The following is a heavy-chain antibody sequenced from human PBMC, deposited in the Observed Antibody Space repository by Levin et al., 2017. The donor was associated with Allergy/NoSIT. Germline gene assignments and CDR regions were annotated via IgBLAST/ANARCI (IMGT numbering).Heavy chain of an antibody. CDR3: ARDEHSNYFDF. CDR2: IWYDGSNK. V-gene: IGHV3-33*01. D-gene: IGHD4-11*01. CDR1: GFTFRSYG. J-gene: IGHJ4*02. Sequence: GGSLRLSCGASGFTFRSYGMHWVRQAPGKGLEWVAVIWYDGSNKYYADSVKGRFTISRDNSKNTMYLQMNSLRAEDTAVYYCARDEHSNYFDFWGQGTLVTVSS.